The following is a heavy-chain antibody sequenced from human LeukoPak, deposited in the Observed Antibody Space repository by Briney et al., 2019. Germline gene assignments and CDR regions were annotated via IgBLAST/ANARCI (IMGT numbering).Heavy chain of an antibody. CDR2: ISGSGGST. CDR1: GFTFSSYA. CDR3: AKDLVIPENIVLMVYATSFDY. D-gene: IGHD2-8*01. Sequence: PGGSLRLSCAASGFTFSSYAMSWVRQAPGKGLEWVAAISGSGGSTYYAKSVKGRFTISRDNSKNTLYLQMNSLRAEDTAVYYCAKDLVIPENIVLMVYATSFDYWGQGTLVTVSS. V-gene: IGHV3-23*01. J-gene: IGHJ4*02.